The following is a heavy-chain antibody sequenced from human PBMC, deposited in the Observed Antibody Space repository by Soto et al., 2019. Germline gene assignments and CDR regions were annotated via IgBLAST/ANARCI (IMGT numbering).Heavy chain of an antibody. CDR2: INPNSGGT. CDR3: ARDWYYYDSSGYLNWFDP. V-gene: IGHV1-2*04. J-gene: IGHJ5*02. CDR1: GYTFTGYY. D-gene: IGHD3-22*01. Sequence: ASVKVSCKASGYTFTGYYMHWVRQAPGQGLEWMGWINPNSGGTNYAQKFQGWVTMTRDTSISTAYTELSRLRSDDTAVYYCARDWYYYDSSGYLNWFDPWGQGTLVTVSS.